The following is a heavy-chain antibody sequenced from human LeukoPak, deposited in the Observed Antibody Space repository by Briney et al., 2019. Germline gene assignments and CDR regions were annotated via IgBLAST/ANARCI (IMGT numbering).Heavy chain of an antibody. CDR1: GGTFSSYA. D-gene: IGHD3-22*01. CDR3: ARQSSHYYYDSSGYAFDI. J-gene: IGHJ3*02. Sequence: SVKVSCKASGGTFSSYAISWVRQAPGQGLEWMGRIIPIFGTANCAQKFQGRVTITTDESTSTAYMELSSLRSEDTAVYYCARQSSHYYYDSSGYAFDIWGQGTMVTVSS. V-gene: IGHV1-69*05. CDR2: IIPIFGTA.